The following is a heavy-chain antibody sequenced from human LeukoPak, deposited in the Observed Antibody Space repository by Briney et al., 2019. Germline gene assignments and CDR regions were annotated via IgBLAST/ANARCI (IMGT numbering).Heavy chain of an antibody. Sequence: ASVTVSFKASGYTFTSYGISWVRQAPGQGHEWMGWISAYNGNTKYAQKLQDRVTMTTDTSTTTAYMEVRSLTSDDTAVYYCARGSAMAQKQLVRHFDSWGQGTLVIVSS. J-gene: IGHJ4*02. CDR1: GYTFTSYG. D-gene: IGHD6-6*01. V-gene: IGHV1-18*01. CDR3: ARGSAMAQKQLVRHFDS. CDR2: ISAYNGNT.